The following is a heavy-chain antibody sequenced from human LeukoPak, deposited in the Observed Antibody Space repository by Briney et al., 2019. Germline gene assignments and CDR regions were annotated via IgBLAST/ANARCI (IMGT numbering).Heavy chain of an antibody. CDR2: IYTSGST. D-gene: IGHD2-15*01. Sequence: SETLSLTCTVSGGSISSGSYYWSWIRQPAGKGLEWIGRIYTSGSTNYNPSLKSRVTISVDTSKNQFSLKLSSVTAADTAVYYCAREVREVAENYFDYWGQGTLVTVSS. V-gene: IGHV4-61*02. CDR1: GGSISSGSYY. CDR3: AREVREVAENYFDY. J-gene: IGHJ4*02.